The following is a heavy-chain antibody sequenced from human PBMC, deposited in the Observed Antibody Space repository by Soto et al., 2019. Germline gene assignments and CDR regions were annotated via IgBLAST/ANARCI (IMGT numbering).Heavy chain of an antibody. CDR1: GFTFSSYG. V-gene: IGHV3-30*03. CDR2: ISYDGSNK. Sequence: QVQLLESGGGVVQPGRSLRLSCAASGFTFSSYGMHWVRQAPGKGLEWVAVISYDGSNKYYADSVKGRFTISRDNSENTLYLQMNSLRAEDTAVYYCAPNTYGFGDLESGYWYFELWGRGTLVTVSS. D-gene: IGHD2-21*01. J-gene: IGHJ2*01. CDR3: APNTYGFGDLESGYWYFEL.